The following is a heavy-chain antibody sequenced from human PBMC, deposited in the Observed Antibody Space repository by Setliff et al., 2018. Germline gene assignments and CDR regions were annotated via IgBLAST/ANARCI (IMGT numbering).Heavy chain of an antibody. V-gene: IGHV4-34*01. J-gene: IGHJ4*02. CDR1: GGSFNVYF. CDR2: ISHSGST. CDR3: RLAHCNDTSCEEALDY. D-gene: IGHD2-2*01. Sequence: SETLSLTCAVYGGSFNVYFGSWIRQPPGKGLEWIGEISHSGSTNYNPSLKSRVTMSVDKSKNQFSLNLNSVTAADTAVYYSRLAHCNDTSCEEALDYWSQGTLVTVSS.